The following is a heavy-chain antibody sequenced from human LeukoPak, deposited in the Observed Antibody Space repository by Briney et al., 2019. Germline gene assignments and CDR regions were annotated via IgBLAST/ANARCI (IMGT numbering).Heavy chain of an antibody. CDR1: GGSISSYY. Sequence: SETLSLTCTVSGGSISSYYWSWIRQPPGKGLERIGYIYYSGSTNYNPSLKSRVTISVDTSKNQFSLKLSSVTAADTAVYYCARSPSGSYWFDPWGQGTLVTVSS. CDR3: ARSPSGSYWFDP. V-gene: IGHV4-59*01. CDR2: IYYSGST. J-gene: IGHJ5*02. D-gene: IGHD3-10*01.